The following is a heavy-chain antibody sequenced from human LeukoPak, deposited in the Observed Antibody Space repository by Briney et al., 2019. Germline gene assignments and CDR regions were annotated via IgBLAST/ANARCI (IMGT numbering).Heavy chain of an antibody. CDR3: ARGVGAPSFYYYYGMDV. Sequence: SETLSLTCTVSGGSISSYYWTWIRQPPGKGLEWIGFIHYSGSTNYKPSLRSRVTMSVDTSKNQFSLKLSSVTAADTAVYYCARGVGAPSFYYYYGMDVWGQRTTVTVSS. D-gene: IGHD1-26*01. CDR2: IHYSGST. CDR1: GGSISSYY. V-gene: IGHV4-59*01. J-gene: IGHJ6*02.